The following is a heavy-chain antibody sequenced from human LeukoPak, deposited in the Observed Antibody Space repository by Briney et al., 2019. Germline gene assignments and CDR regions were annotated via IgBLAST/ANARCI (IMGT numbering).Heavy chain of an antibody. CDR3: ARDSGNYLDAFDI. Sequence: PRGSLRLSCAASGFTFSRHSINWVRQAPGKGLEWVSSISSSSSYIYYADSVKGRFTISRDNAKNSLYLQMNSLRAEDTAVYYCARDSGNYLDAFDIWGQGTMVTVSS. CDR1: GFTFSRHS. J-gene: IGHJ3*02. D-gene: IGHD1-7*01. V-gene: IGHV3-21*01. CDR2: ISSSSSYI.